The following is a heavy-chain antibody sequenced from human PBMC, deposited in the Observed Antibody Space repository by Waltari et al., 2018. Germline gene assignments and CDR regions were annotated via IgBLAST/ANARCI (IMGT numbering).Heavy chain of an antibody. Sequence: EVQLVESGGGLVQPGGSLRLSCAASGFTFSSYSMNWVRQAPGKGLEWVSYISSSSSTIYYADPVKGRFTISRDNAKNSLYLQMNSLRAEDTAVYYCARARTDFWSGYSVYWGQGTLVTVSS. CDR2: ISSSSSTI. CDR3: ARARTDFWSGYSVY. J-gene: IGHJ4*02. CDR1: GFTFSSYS. D-gene: IGHD3-3*01. V-gene: IGHV3-48*01.